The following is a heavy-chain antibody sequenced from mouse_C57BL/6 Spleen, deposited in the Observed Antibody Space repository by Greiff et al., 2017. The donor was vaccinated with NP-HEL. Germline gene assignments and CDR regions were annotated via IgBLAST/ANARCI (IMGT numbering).Heavy chain of an antibody. D-gene: IGHD1-1*01. J-gene: IGHJ2*01. CDR2: IYPGDGDT. Sequence: QVQLQQSGPELVKPGASVKLSCKASGYAFSSSWMNWVQQRPGKGLEWIGRIYPGDGDTNYNGKFKGQATLTADKSSSTAYMQLSSLTSEDSEVYFCAREFYYGSSYFGDWGQGTTLTVSS. V-gene: IGHV1-82*01. CDR3: AREFYYGSSYFGD. CDR1: GYAFSSSW.